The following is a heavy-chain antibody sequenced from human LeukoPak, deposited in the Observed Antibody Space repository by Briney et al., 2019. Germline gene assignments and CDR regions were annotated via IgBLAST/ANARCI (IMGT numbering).Heavy chain of an antibody. CDR2: IKSKTDGGTT. CDR3: TTDPHYYDSSGYYRENYSDY. V-gene: IGHV3-15*01. CDR1: GFTFSNAW. J-gene: IGHJ4*02. Sequence: GGSLRLSCAASGFTFSNAWMSWVRQAPGKGLEWVGRIKSKTDGGTTDYAAPVKGRFTISRDDSKNTLYLQMNSLKTEDTAVYYCTTDPHYYDSSGYYRENYSDYWGQGTLVTVSS. D-gene: IGHD3-22*01.